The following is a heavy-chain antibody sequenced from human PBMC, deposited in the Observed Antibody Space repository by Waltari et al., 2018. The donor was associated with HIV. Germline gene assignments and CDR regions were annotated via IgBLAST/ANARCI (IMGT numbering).Heavy chain of an antibody. D-gene: IGHD1-26*01. Sequence: HLHLQESGPGLAKPPETPSLTCAGSVGPVSGTSYFWGWIRQPPGKGLEWVGRIYYTGRAYYNPSLKSRVTISVDTSKNQFSLKVTSVTAADTAVYYCARHALRVGAAYWNFDLWGRGTLVTVSS. CDR2: IYYTGRA. J-gene: IGHJ2*01. V-gene: IGHV4-39*01. CDR1: VGPVSGTSYF. CDR3: ARHALRVGAAYWNFDL.